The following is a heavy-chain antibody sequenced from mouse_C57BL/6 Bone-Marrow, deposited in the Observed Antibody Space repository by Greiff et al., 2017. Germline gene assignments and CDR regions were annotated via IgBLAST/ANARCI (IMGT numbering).Heavy chain of an antibody. D-gene: IGHD2-2*01. Sequence: QVQLQQSGAELVRPGTSVKVSCKASGYAFTNYLIEWVKQRPGQGLEWIGVINPGSGGTNYNEKFKGKATLTADKSSSTAYMQLSSLTSEDSAVYFWARPIYYGYEDYYAMDYWGQGTSVTVSS. V-gene: IGHV1-54*01. CDR1: GYAFTNYL. J-gene: IGHJ4*01. CDR3: ARPIYYGYEDYYAMDY. CDR2: INPGSGGT.